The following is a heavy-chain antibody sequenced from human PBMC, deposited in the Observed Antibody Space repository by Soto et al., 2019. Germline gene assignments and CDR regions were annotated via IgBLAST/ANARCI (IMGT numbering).Heavy chain of an antibody. CDR1: GFTFSDHY. CDR3: ARNITSHGKEV. J-gene: IGHJ6*02. CDR2: VRNKVNSYTT. V-gene: IGHV3-72*01. Sequence: EVQLVESGGGLVQPGGSLRLSCAASGFTFSDHYMDWVRQAPGKGLEWVGRVRNKVNSYTTEYAASVTGRFTISRDDSRIALYLQRQSLSSGVTAVYFCARNITSHGKEVWGQGTTVTVSS.